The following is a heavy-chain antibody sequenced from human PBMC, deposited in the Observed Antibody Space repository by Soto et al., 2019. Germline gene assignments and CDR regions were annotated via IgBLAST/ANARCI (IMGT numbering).Heavy chain of an antibody. Sequence: SETLSLTCAVSGGSISSGGYSWSWIRQPPGKGLEWIGYMYHSGSTYYNPSLKSRVTISVDTSKNQFSLKLSSVTAADTAVYYCARLHFDWFIDYWGQGTLVTVSS. CDR2: MYHSGST. D-gene: IGHD3-9*01. CDR1: GGSISSGGYS. CDR3: ARLHFDWFIDY. V-gene: IGHV4-30-2*01. J-gene: IGHJ4*02.